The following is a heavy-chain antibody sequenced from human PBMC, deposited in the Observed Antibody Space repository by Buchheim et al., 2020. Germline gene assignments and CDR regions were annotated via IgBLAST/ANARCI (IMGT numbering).Heavy chain of an antibody. Sequence: QVQLVESGGGVVQPGRSLRLSCAASGFTFSSYGMHWVRQAPGKGLEWVAVISYDGSNKYYVDSVKGRFTISRENSKNTLYLQMNSLRAEDTAVYYCAKDPNTAMVRTFFDYWGQGTL. J-gene: IGHJ4*02. CDR2: ISYDGSNK. D-gene: IGHD5-18*01. CDR3: AKDPNTAMVRTFFDY. V-gene: IGHV3-30*18. CDR1: GFTFSSYG.